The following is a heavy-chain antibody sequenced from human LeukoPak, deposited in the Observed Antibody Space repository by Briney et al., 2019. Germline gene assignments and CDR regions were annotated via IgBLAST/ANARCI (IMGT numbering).Heavy chain of an antibody. CDR2: ISSSSSTI. CDR3: ARGIAVAGKGYFDY. Sequence: GTSLRLSCAASGFSLSAYGMHWVRQAPGKGLEWVSYISSSSSTIYYADSVKGRFTISRDNAKNSLYLQMNSLRAEDTAVYYCARGIAVAGKGYFDYWGQGTLVTVSS. V-gene: IGHV3-48*01. CDR1: GFSLSAYG. J-gene: IGHJ4*02. D-gene: IGHD6-19*01.